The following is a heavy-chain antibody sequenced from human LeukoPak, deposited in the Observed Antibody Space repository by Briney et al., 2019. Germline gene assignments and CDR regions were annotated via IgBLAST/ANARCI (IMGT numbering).Heavy chain of an antibody. D-gene: IGHD2-15*01. CDR2: INYSGST. Sequence: SETLSLTCTVSSGSIRSSSYYWVWIRQPPEKGLEWIGSINYSGSTYYNPSLKSRVAIAVDTSKNQFSLNLSSVTATDTAVYYCPRHWAAGHFDCWGHGTLVTVSS. CDR1: SGSIRSSSYY. J-gene: IGHJ4*01. V-gene: IGHV4-39*01. CDR3: PRHWAAGHFDC.